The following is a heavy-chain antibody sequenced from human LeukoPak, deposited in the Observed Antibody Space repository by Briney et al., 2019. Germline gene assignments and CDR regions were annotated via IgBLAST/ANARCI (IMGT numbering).Heavy chain of an antibody. D-gene: IGHD3-3*01. V-gene: IGHV3-20*03. J-gene: IGHJ4*02. CDR1: GFTFDDYG. Sequence: GGSLRLSYAASGFTFDDYGMSWVRQAPGKGLEWVSGINWNGGSTGYADSVKGRFTISRDNAKNSLYLQMNSLRAEDTALYYCARDGYDFWSGYSIDYWGQGTLVTVSS. CDR3: ARDGYDFWSGYSIDY. CDR2: INWNGGST.